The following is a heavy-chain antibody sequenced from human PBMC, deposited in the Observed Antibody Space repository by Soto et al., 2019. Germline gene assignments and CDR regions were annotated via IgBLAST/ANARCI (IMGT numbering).Heavy chain of an antibody. CDR1: GGSVSDKTYY. CDR2: VYYSGTT. D-gene: IGHD4-17*01. V-gene: IGHV4-61*01. Sequence: QVQLQESGPGLLKPSETLSLTCSVSGGSVSDKTYYWSWIRQPPGKRLEWIGYVYYSGTTNYNPSLKSRVTISVDLSKNRFSLRLSSVTTADTALYYCAITTAGPNTLRSRYFFDYWGQGTLVTVSS. CDR3: AITTAGPNTLRSRYFFDY. J-gene: IGHJ4*02.